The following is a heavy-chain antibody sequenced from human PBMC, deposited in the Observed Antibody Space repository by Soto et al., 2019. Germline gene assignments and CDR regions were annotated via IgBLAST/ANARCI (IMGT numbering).Heavy chain of an antibody. J-gene: IGHJ4*02. Sequence: SVKVSCKASGGTFSSYTISWVRQAPGQGLEWMGRIIPILGIANYAQKFQGRVTITADKSTSTAYMELSSLRSEDTAVYYCARVEWQQLVLLTYWGPGTLVTVSS. CDR1: GGTFSSYT. CDR2: IIPILGIA. CDR3: ARVEWQQLVLLTY. V-gene: IGHV1-69*02. D-gene: IGHD6-13*01.